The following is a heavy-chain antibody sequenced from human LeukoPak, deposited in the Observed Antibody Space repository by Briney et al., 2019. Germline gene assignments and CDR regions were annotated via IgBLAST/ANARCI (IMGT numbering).Heavy chain of an antibody. V-gene: IGHV3-53*01. J-gene: IGHJ4*02. CDR3: ARVYYGSGSPRHFDY. CDR1: GFTVSSYS. D-gene: IGHD3-10*01. Sequence: PGGSLRLSCAASGFTVSSYSMGWVRQAPGKGLEWVSIIHSGGTTFYADSVKGRFTISRDNSKNTLYLQMNTLRAEDTAVYYCARVYYGSGSPRHFDYWGQGTLVTVSS. CDR2: IHSGGTT.